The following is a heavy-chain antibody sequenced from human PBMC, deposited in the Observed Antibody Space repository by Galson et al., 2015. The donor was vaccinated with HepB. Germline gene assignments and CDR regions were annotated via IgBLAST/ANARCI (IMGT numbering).Heavy chain of an antibody. CDR1: GYTFTSYG. D-gene: IGHD1-26*01. V-gene: IGHV1-18*04. J-gene: IGHJ4*02. CDR2: ISTYNGNT. Sequence: SVKVSCKASGYTFTSYGISWVRQAPGQGLEWMGWISTYNGNTNYAQKLQGRVTMTTDTSTSIAYMELRSLRSDDTAVYYCTRAPVGSHFQEFDYWGQGTLVTVSS. CDR3: TRAPVGSHFQEFDY.